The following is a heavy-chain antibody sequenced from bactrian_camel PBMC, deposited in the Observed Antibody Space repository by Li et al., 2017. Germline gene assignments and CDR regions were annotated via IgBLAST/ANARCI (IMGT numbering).Heavy chain of an antibody. CDR3: ALEECYSSTWCYDAHQGRAEKL. Sequence: QLVESGGGSVQAGGSLRLSCVTSEYTYDSYCMGWFRQAPGKEREGVAAISLSGGVTLYADSVKGRFTISQDNTKNTLYLQMNDLKPEDTAMYYCALEECYSSTWCYDAHQGRAEKLLGPGDPGHRL. D-gene: IGHD3*01. CDR1: EYTYDSYC. CDR2: ISLSGGVT. V-gene: IGHV3S63*01. J-gene: IGHJ4*01.